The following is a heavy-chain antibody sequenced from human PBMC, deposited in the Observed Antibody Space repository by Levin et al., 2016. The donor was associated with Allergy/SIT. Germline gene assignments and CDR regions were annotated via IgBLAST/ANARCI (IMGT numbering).Heavy chain of an antibody. CDR3: AKGRRQTRTYGGDAFDI. D-gene: IGHD4-23*01. CDR2: INDSGST. Sequence: SETLSLTCAAYGGSFSGYYWSWIRQSPGKGLEWIGEINDSGSTNDNPSLKSRVTISIGPSKSQFSLKLTSVTAADTAVYYCAKGRRQTRTYGGDAFDIWGQGTMVTVSA. J-gene: IGHJ3*02. V-gene: IGHV4-34*01. CDR1: GGSFSGYY.